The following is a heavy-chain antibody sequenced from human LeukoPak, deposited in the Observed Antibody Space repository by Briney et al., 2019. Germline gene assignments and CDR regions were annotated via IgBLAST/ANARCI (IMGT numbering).Heavy chain of an antibody. V-gene: IGHV4-59*01. Sequence: SSETLSLTCTVSGGSISSYYWSWIRQPPGKGLEWIGYIYYSGSTNYNPSLKSRVTISVDTSKNQFSLKLSSVTAADTAVYYCARASSGWYGVDYWGQGTLATVSS. CDR1: GGSISSYY. D-gene: IGHD6-19*01. CDR3: ARASSGWYGVDY. CDR2: IYYSGST. J-gene: IGHJ4*02.